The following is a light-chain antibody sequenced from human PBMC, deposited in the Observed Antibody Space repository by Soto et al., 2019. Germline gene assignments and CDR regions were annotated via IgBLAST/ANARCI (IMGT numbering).Light chain of an antibody. CDR3: QQYNSWPT. Sequence: EIIMTQSPATLSVSPGEGATLSCRTRHSISTNLAWYHHKRGQSPRLLVYGASTRATGVPARFSGSGSGAEFTLSISSLQSEDFAVYYCQQYNSWPTFGGGTKVEIK. V-gene: IGKV3-15*01. CDR2: GAS. CDR1: HSISTN. J-gene: IGKJ4*01.